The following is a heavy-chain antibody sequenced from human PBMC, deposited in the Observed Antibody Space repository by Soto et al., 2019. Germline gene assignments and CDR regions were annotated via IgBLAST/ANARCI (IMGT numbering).Heavy chain of an antibody. Sequence: GGSLRLSCAASGFTFSNYGMHWVRQAPGKGLEWVALIWFDGSDKYYADSVKGRFTMSRDNSKNTVYLQMNSLRAEDTAMYYCARLYCSSPSCYSVGAFEIWRQGTMVTVSS. CDR1: GFTFSNYG. CDR2: IWFDGSDK. J-gene: IGHJ3*02. D-gene: IGHD2-2*01. CDR3: ARLYCSSPSCYSVGAFEI. V-gene: IGHV3-33*01.